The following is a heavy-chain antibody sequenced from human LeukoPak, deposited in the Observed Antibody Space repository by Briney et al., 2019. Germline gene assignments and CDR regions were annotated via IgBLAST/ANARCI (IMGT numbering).Heavy chain of an antibody. CDR2: IIPILGIA. CDR3: ARSGEYYDFWSGSYYGMDV. V-gene: IGHV1-69*02. J-gene: IGHJ6*02. CDR1: GGTFSSYT. Sequence: ASVKVSCKASGGTFSSYTISWVRQAPGQGLEWMGRIIPILGIANYAQKYQRRVTITADKSTSTAYMELSSLRSEDTAVYYCARSGEYYDFWSGSYYGMDVWGQGTTVTVSS. D-gene: IGHD3-3*01.